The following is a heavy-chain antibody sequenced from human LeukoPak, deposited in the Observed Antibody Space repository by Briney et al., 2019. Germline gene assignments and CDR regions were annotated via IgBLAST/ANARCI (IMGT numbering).Heavy chain of an antibody. J-gene: IGHJ4*02. D-gene: IGHD3-10*01. Sequence: GGSLRLSCVASGFTFSNYGMNWVRQAPGKGLEWVSGIVGSGVTTYYADSVKGRFTISRDNSKNTLYLQMNSLRAEDTAVYYCAKDLHYYGSGSYFDYWGQGTLVTVSS. CDR1: GFTFSNYG. CDR3: AKDLHYYGSGSYFDY. CDR2: IVGSGVTT. V-gene: IGHV3-23*01.